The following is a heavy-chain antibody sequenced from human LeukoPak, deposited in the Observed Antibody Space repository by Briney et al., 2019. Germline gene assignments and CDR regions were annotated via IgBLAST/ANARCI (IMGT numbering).Heavy chain of an antibody. CDR2: IYQSGSA. CDR3: ARRSAAGVDYYFDF. V-gene: IGHV4-30-2*01. CDR1: GDSISSGGYS. J-gene: IGHJ4*02. D-gene: IGHD6-13*01. Sequence: SQTLSLTCAVSGDSISSGGYSWSWFRQPPGKGLEWIGYIYQSGSAYYNPSLKSRVTISVDRSKHHFSLKLRSVTAADTAVYYCARRSAAGVDYYFDFWGQGTLVSVSS.